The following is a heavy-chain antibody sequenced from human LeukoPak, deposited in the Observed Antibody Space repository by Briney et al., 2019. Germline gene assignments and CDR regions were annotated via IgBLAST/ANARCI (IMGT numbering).Heavy chain of an antibody. V-gene: IGHV3-30*18. Sequence: GGSLRLSCAASGFTFSSYGMHWVRQAPGKGLEWVAVISYDGSNKYYADPVKGRFTISRDNSKNTLYLQMNSLRAEDTAVYYCAKDLASNYYGSGTPDYWGQGTLVTVSS. CDR2: ISYDGSNK. CDR1: GFTFSSYG. J-gene: IGHJ4*02. CDR3: AKDLASNYYGSGTPDY. D-gene: IGHD3-10*01.